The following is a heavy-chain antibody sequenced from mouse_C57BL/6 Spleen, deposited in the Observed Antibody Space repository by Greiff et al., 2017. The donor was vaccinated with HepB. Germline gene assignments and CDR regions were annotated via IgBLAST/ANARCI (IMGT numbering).Heavy chain of an antibody. CDR1: GYSFTGYY. D-gene: IGHD1-1*01. V-gene: IGHV1-42*01. CDR2: INPRTGGT. Sequence: VQLQQSGPELVKPGASVKISCKASGYSFTGYYMNWVKQSPEKSLEWIGEINPRTGGTTYNQKFKAKATLTVDKSSSTAYMQLKSLTSEESAVYDCARERWPTTGYFDYWGQGTTLTVSS. CDR3: ARERWPTTGYFDY. J-gene: IGHJ2*01.